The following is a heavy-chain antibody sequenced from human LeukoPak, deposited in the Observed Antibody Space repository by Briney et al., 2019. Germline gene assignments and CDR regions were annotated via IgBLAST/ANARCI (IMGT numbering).Heavy chain of an antibody. CDR1: GYTFTSYY. CDR2: INPSGGST. J-gene: IGHJ5*02. CDR3: AREGRAAHPEGSWFDP. V-gene: IGHV1-46*01. Sequence: GASVKVSCKASGYTFTSYYMHWVRQAPGQGLEWMGIINPSGGSTSYAQKFQGRVTMTRDTSTSTVYMELSSLRSEDTAVYYCAREGRAAHPEGSWFDPWGQGTLVTVSS. D-gene: IGHD2-15*01.